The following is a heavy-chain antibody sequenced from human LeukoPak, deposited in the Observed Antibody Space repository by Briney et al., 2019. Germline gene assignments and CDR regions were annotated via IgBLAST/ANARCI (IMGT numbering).Heavy chain of an antibody. CDR2: ISWNSGSI. CDR1: GFTFNTYA. J-gene: IGHJ4*02. CDR3: AKGEILVD. Sequence: GGSLRLSCAASGFTFNTYAMNWVRQAPGKGLEWVSGISWNSGSIGYADSVKGRFTISRDNARNSLYLQMNSLRAEDTALYYCAKGEILVDWGQGTLVTVSS. V-gene: IGHV3-9*01.